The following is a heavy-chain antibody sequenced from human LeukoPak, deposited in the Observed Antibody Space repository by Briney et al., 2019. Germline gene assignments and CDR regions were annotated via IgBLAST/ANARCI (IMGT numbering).Heavy chain of an antibody. Sequence: GGSLRLSCAASGFTFSSYGKHWVRQAPGKGLEWVAVIWYDGSNKYYADSVKGRFTISRDNSKNTLYLQMNSLRAEDTAVYYCAKPLKTVAWSGYYTGIDYWGQGTLVTVSS. CDR2: IWYDGSNK. D-gene: IGHD3-3*01. CDR1: GFTFSSYG. CDR3: AKPLKTVAWSGYYTGIDY. V-gene: IGHV3-33*06. J-gene: IGHJ4*02.